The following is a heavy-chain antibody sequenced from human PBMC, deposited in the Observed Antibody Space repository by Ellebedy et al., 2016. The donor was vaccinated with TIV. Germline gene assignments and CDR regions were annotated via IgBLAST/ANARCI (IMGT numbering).Heavy chain of an antibody. CDR3: ARADYGDYDNY. CDR1: GFTFSSYW. V-gene: IGHV3-74*01. Sequence: GESLKISXAASGFTFSSYWMHWVRQAPGKGLVWVSLISNDGTSTIYSDSVKGRFTISRDNAKNTLYLQMNSLRAEDTAVYYCARADYGDYDNYWGQGTLVTVST. J-gene: IGHJ4*02. CDR2: ISNDGTST. D-gene: IGHD4-17*01.